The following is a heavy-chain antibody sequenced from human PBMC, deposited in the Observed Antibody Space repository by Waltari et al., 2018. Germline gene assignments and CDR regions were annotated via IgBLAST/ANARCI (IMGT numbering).Heavy chain of an antibody. CDR1: GFTFSDYW. V-gene: IGHV3-7*03. J-gene: IGHJ4*02. Sequence: EVQVVESGGDLVQPGGSLRLSCAASGFTFSDYWMGWVRQAPGKGREWVANIKKDGSTKYDVDSVKGRFTISRDNAKDSLFLQMNSLRAEDTAVYYCARRKASALDYWGQGTLVTVSS. CDR2: IKKDGSTK. CDR3: ARRKASALDY.